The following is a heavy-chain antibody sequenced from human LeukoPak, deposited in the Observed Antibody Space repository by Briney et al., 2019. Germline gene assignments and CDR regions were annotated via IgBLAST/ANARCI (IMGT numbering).Heavy chain of an antibody. V-gene: IGHV1-2*06. CDR2: INPNSGGT. Sequence: GASVKVSCKASGYTFTGYYMHWLRQAPRQGLEWMGRINPNSGGTNYAQKFQGRVTMTRDTSISTAYMELSRLRSDDTAVYYCARFVDTDMDAFDIWGQGTMVTVSS. CDR1: GYTFTGYY. J-gene: IGHJ3*02. D-gene: IGHD5-18*01. CDR3: ARFVDTDMDAFDI.